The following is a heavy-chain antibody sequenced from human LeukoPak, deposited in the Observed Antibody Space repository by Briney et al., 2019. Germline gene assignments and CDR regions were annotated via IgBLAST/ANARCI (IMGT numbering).Heavy chain of an antibody. Sequence: SETLSLTCTVSGGSISSGDYYWSWIRQPPGKGLEWIGYIYHSGSTYYNPSLKSRVTISVDTSKNQFSLKLSSVTAADTAVYYCARESITSGGFDYWGQGTLVTVSS. J-gene: IGHJ4*02. CDR1: GGSISSGDYY. D-gene: IGHD3-10*01. CDR2: IYHSGST. CDR3: ARESITSGGFDY. V-gene: IGHV4-30-4*01.